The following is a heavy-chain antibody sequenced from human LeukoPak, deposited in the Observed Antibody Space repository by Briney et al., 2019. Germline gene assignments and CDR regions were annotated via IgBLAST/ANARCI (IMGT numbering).Heavy chain of an antibody. J-gene: IGHJ5*02. D-gene: IGHD6-6*01. CDR3: ARVVPLAARRTQNWFDP. CDR1: GYTFTGYY. Sequence: ASVKVSCKASGYTFTGYYMHWVRQAPGQGLEWMGWINPNSGGTNYAQKFQGRVTMTRDTSISTAYMELSRLRSDDTAVYYCARVVPLAARRTQNWFDPWGQGTLVTVSS. V-gene: IGHV1-2*02. CDR2: INPNSGGT.